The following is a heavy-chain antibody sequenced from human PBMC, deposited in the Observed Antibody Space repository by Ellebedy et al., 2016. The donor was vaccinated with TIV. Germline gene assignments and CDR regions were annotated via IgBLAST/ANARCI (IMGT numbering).Heavy chain of an antibody. CDR2: IHSGGST. J-gene: IGHJ4*02. D-gene: IGHD2-21*01. V-gene: IGHV3-66*01. CDR3: TRARGGGGSVDY. CDR1: GFTVSSNY. Sequence: GESLKISCAASGFTVSSNYMSWVRQAPGKGLEWVSVIHSGGSTYYADSVKGRFTVSRDNSRNTLYLQMNSLSVEDTALYYCTRARGGGGSVDYWGQGTLVTVSS.